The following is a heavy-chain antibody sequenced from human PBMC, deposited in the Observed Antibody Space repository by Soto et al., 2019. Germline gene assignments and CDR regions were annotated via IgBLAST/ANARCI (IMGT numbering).Heavy chain of an antibody. Sequence: ASVKVSCKASGYTFTSYGISWVRQAPGQGLEWMGWISAYNGNTNYAQKLQGRVTMTTDTSTSTAYMELRSLRSDDTAVYYCARTPRAVPGPDHFDYWGQRTLVTVSS. J-gene: IGHJ4*02. CDR1: GYTFTSYG. V-gene: IGHV1-18*01. D-gene: IGHD2-15*01. CDR3: ARTPRAVPGPDHFDY. CDR2: ISAYNGNT.